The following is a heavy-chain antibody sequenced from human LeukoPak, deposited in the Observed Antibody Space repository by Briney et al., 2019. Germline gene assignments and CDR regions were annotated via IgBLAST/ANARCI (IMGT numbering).Heavy chain of an antibody. Sequence: GESLKISCKGSGYSFTSYWIGWVRQMPGKGLEWMGIIYPGDSDTRYSPSFQGQVTISADKSISTAYLQWSSLEASDTAMYYCARLLGYYYDSSGYYYWGQGTLVTVSS. CDR2: IYPGDSDT. J-gene: IGHJ4*02. D-gene: IGHD3-22*01. CDR1: GYSFTSYW. CDR3: ARLLGYYYDSSGYYY. V-gene: IGHV5-51*01.